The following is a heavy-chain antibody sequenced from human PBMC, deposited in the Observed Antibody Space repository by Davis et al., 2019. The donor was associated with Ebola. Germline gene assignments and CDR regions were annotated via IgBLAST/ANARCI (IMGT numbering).Heavy chain of an antibody. CDR1: GFIFRSYV. CDR2: FGTSGDT. Sequence: GESLKISCAASGFIFRSYVMSWVRQAPGKGLEWVSTFGTSGDTYYADSVKGRFTISRDNSKNTLYLQMNGLRVDDTAIYYCARPILPEVTHCGVDYWGQGTLLTVSS. D-gene: IGHD1-14*01. V-gene: IGHV3-23*01. J-gene: IGHJ4*02. CDR3: ARPILPEVTHCGVDY.